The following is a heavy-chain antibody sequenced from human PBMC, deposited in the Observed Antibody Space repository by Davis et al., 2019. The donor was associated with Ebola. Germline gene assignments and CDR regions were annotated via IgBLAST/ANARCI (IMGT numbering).Heavy chain of an antibody. D-gene: IGHD3-3*01. CDR1: GFTFPSFV. CDR2: VGAGGDYT. Sequence: PGGSLRLSCEASGFTFPSFVMDWVRQAPGKGLEWVSSVGAGGDYTYYADSVTGRFTISRDNAKNTLYLQMTSLRAEDTAVYYCAKGLEWTLSYSYWYGMDVWGQGTTVTVSS. J-gene: IGHJ6*02. CDR3: AKGLEWTLSYSYWYGMDV. V-gene: IGHV3-23*01.